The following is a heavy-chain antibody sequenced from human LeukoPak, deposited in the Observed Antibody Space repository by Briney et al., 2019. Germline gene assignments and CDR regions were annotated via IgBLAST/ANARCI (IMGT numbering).Heavy chain of an antibody. CDR1: GYTLTELS. D-gene: IGHD6-13*01. CDR2: FDPEDGEA. CDR3: ATQQLVKSPKSNWFDP. J-gene: IGHJ5*02. V-gene: IGHV1-24*01. Sequence: ASVKVSCKVSGYTLTELSMHWVRQAPGKGLEWMGGFDPEDGEAIYAQKFQGRVTMTEDTSTDTAYMELSSLRSEDTAVYYCATQQLVKSPKSNWFDPWGQGTLVTVSS.